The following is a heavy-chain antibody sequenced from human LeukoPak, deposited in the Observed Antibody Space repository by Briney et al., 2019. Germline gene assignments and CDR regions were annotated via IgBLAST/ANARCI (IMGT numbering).Heavy chain of an antibody. D-gene: IGHD3-10*01. CDR3: ARHRAHSDYIDY. CDR2: VYYNGDT. J-gene: IGHJ4*02. V-gene: IGHV4-39*01. CDR1: GDSISVSDYY. Sequence: KSSETLSLTCTVSGDSISVSDYYWGWIRQPPGKGLEWIGSVYYNGDTYYNPSLRSRVTTSIDTSKNQFSLRLSSVTAADTSVYYCARHRAHSDYIDYWGQGTLVTVSS.